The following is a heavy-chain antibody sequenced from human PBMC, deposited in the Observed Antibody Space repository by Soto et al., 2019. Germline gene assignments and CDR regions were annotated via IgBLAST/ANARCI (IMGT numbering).Heavy chain of an antibody. CDR1: GFTFSSYS. V-gene: IGHV3-21*01. CDR2: ISSSSSYI. CDR3: ARGTYYFDY. J-gene: IGHJ4*02. Sequence: EVQLVESGGGLVKPGGSLRLSCAASGFTFSSYSMNWVRQAPGKGLEWVSSISSSSSYIYYADSVKGRFTISRDNAKNSLYLQMNSLRAADTAVYYCARGTYYFDYWGQGTLVTVSS.